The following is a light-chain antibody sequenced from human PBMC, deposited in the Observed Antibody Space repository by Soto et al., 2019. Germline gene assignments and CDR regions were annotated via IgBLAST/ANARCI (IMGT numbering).Light chain of an antibody. CDR2: EVS. J-gene: IGLJ3*02. V-gene: IGLV2-14*01. CDR1: TRDIGVYNY. Sequence: QSALTQPASVSGSPGQSIPISCPGTTRDIGVYNYASWYQQHPGKAPKLVICEVSNRPSGVSSRFSGSKSGNTASLTISGLRAEDEADYYCTSFTTTNIWVFGGGTKLTVL. CDR3: TSFTTTNIWV.